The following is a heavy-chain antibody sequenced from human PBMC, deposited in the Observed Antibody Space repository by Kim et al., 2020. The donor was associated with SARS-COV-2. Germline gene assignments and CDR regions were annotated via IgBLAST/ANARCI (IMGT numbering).Heavy chain of an antibody. D-gene: IGHD3-10*01. CDR2: ISYDGSNK. CDR1: GFTFSSYA. CDR3: ARGAVIQKAFDY. Sequence: GGSLRLSCAASGFTFSSYAMHWVRQAPGKGLEWVAVISYDGSNKYYADSVKGRFTISRDNSKNTLYLQMNSLRAEDTAVYYCARGAVIQKAFDYWGQGTL. V-gene: IGHV3-30-3*01. J-gene: IGHJ4*02.